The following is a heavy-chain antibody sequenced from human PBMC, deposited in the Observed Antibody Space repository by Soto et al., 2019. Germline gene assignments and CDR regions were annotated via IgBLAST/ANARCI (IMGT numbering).Heavy chain of an antibody. D-gene: IGHD3-22*01. Sequence: GPLRLSCAASVFTCSSYAMHWVRQAPGKGLEWVAVISYDGSNKYYADAVKGRFTISRDNSKNTLYLQMNSLRAEDTAVYYCARTNYYDSSGYYYWGQGTLVTVSS. CDR3: ARTNYYDSSGYYY. CDR1: VFTCSSYA. V-gene: IGHV3-30-3*02. J-gene: IGHJ4*02. CDR2: ISYDGSNK.